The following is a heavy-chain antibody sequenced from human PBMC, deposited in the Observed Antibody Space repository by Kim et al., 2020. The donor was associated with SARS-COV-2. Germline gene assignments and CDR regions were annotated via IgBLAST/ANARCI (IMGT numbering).Heavy chain of an antibody. CDR1: GFTFSSYS. J-gene: IGHJ6*02. CDR3: ARADGSGSYYTHDYSYGMDV. V-gene: IGHV3-48*02. Sequence: GGSLRLSCAASGFTFSSYSMSWVRQAPGKGLEWVSYISSSSSTIYYADSVKGRFTISRDNAKNSLYLQMNSLRDEDTAVYYCARADGSGSYYTHDYSYGMDVWGQGTTVTVSS. D-gene: IGHD3-10*01. CDR2: ISSSSSTI.